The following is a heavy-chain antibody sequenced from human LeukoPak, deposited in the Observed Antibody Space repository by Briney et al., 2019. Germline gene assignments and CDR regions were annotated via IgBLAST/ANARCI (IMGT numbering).Heavy chain of an antibody. D-gene: IGHD5-18*01. Sequence: SGTLSLTCAVSGYSISSSNWLGWIRQPPGKGLEWIGYIYYSGSIYYNPSLKSRVTMSVDTSKNQFSLKLSSVTAVDTAVYYCARIRYSYGTSGRGEYYYMDVWGKGTTVTVSS. CDR2: IYYSGSI. V-gene: IGHV4-28*05. J-gene: IGHJ6*03. CDR3: ARIRYSYGTSGRGEYYYMDV. CDR1: GYSISSSNW.